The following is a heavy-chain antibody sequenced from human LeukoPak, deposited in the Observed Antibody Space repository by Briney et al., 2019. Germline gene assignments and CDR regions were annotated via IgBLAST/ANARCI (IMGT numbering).Heavy chain of an antibody. CDR2: IYSGGTT. CDR3: ARKSDSLLVREGDC. J-gene: IGHJ4*02. Sequence: GGSLRLCCAASGFTVNRNYMIWVGQAQGQGLECVSVIYSGGTTWYADSVKGRFTISRDTNTLYLQMNSLRAEDTAVYYCARKSDSLLVREGDCWGQGTLVTVSS. V-gene: IGHV3-66*01. CDR1: GFTVNRNY. D-gene: IGHD3-10*01.